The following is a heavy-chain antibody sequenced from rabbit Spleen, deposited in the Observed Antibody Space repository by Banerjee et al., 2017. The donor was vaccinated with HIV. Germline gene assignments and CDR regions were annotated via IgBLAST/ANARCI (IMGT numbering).Heavy chain of an antibody. D-gene: IGHD2-1*01. J-gene: IGHJ4*01. CDR3: ARGSATMTMVITGYYLTF. V-gene: IGHV1S45*01. CDR1: GFSFSNKAV. Sequence: QEQLKESGGGLVTPGGTLKLSCTASGFSFSNKAVMCWVRQAPGKGLEWIACINAVTGKAVYASWAKGRFTFSKTSSTTVTLQMTSLTAADTATYFCARGSATMTMVITGYYLTFWGPGTLVTVS. CDR2: INAVTGKA.